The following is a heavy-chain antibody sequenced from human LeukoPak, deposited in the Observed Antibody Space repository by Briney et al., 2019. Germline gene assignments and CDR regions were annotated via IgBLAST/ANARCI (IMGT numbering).Heavy chain of an antibody. V-gene: IGHV3-33*01. Sequence: GRSLRLSCAASGFTFSSYGMHWVRQAPGKGLEWVAVIWNDGSKSNYPDSVKGRFTISRDNSKNTLYLQMNSLRAEDTAVYYCARDAETSGSYADYWGQGTLVTVSS. CDR3: ARDAETSGSYADY. J-gene: IGHJ4*02. CDR1: GFTFSSYG. CDR2: IWNDGSKS. D-gene: IGHD3-10*01.